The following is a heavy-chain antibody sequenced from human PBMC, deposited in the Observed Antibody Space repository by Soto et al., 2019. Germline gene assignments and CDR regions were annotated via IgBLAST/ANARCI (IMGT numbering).Heavy chain of an antibody. V-gene: IGHV4-30-4*01. CDR1: GDSISSPHYY. CDR2: IYYTGNN. J-gene: IGHJ4*02. D-gene: IGHD3-22*01. CDR3: AREPKQNYDTSTWNGGLDS. Sequence: QVQLQESGPGLVKPSQTLSLSCTVSGDSISSPHYYWTWVRQPPGKGLEWVGYIYYTGNNFYNPALQSRIAMSVGPSTIQFSLNLASVTAADTAVYYCAREPKQNYDTSTWNGGLDSWGPGTLVTVSS.